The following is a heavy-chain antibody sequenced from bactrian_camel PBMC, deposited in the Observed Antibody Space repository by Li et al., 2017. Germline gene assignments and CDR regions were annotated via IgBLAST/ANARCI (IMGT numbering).Heavy chain of an antibody. CDR3: VARWGECPDSGGSWYSYGW. Sequence: VQLVESGGGSVQAGGSLRLSCATAGYVNDNYCMGWFRQVPGKEREGVAFIDSDGSTNYRDSVKGRFTISKDTTKNTLYLQMNSLKPEDTAMYSCVARWGECPDSGGSWYSYGWWGQGTQVTVS. CDR1: GYVNDNYC. D-gene: IGHD6*01. V-gene: IGHV3S63*01. CDR2: IDSDGST. J-gene: IGHJ6*01.